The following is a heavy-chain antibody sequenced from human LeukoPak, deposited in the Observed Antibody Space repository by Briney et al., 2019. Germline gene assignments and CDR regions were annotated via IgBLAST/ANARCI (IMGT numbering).Heavy chain of an antibody. V-gene: IGHV3-74*01. J-gene: IGHJ6*02. CDR3: ARGKTYYDPLTGYFYYGMDV. Sequence: GGSLRLSCAASGFTFSNYWMHWVRQAPGKGLVWVSRTNTDGSSTSYADSVKGRFTISRDNAKNTLFLQMNSLRADDTAVYYCARGKTYYDPLTGYFYYGMDVWGQGTTVTVSS. CDR1: GFTFSNYW. CDR2: TNTDGSST. D-gene: IGHD3-9*01.